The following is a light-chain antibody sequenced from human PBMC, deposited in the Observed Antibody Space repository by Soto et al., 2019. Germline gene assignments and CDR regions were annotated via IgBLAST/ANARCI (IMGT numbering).Light chain of an antibody. CDR3: HQYNHWLTWT. J-gene: IGKJ1*01. V-gene: IGKV3-15*01. CDR1: QSVSSK. Sequence: VMTQSPATLALSPGQRATLSCRASQSVSSKLAWYQQRPGQAPRLLIYSASTRATGIPARFSGSGSGTEFTLTISSLQSEDFAVYYCHQYNHWLTWTFGQGSIVDI. CDR2: SAS.